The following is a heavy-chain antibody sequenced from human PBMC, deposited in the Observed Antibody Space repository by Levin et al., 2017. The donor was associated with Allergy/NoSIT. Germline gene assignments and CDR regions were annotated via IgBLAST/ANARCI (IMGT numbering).Heavy chain of an antibody. J-gene: IGHJ6*02. CDR1: GYTFTGYY. D-gene: IGHD3-3*01. Sequence: ASVKVSCKASGYTFTGYYMHWVRQAPGQGLEWMGWINPNSGGTNYAQKFQGRVTMTRDTSISTAYMELSRLRSDDTAVYYCARDFAVLRFLEWNSYGMDVWGQGTTVTVSS. CDR3: ARDFAVLRFLEWNSYGMDV. V-gene: IGHV1-2*02. CDR2: INPNSGGT.